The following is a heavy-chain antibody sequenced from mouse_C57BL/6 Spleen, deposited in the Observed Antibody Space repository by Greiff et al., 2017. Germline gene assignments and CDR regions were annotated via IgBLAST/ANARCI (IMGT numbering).Heavy chain of an antibody. D-gene: IGHD2-5*01. J-gene: IGHJ2*01. Sequence: QVQLQQPGAELVRPGSSVKLSCKASGYTFTSYWMHWVKQRPIQGLEWIGNIDPSDSETHYNQKFKDKATLTVDKSSSTAYLQLSSLTSADAAVYYCARGYSNYGYYFDYWGQGTTLTVSS. CDR2: IDPSDSET. CDR1: GYTFTSYW. CDR3: ARGYSNYGYYFDY. V-gene: IGHV1-52*01.